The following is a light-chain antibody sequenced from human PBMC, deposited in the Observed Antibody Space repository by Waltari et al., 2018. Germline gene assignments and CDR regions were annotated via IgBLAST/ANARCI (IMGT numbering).Light chain of an antibody. CDR3: CSYAGSTTFLYV. CDR1: SNDLGTYTL. J-gene: IGLJ1*01. CDR2: EGT. V-gene: IGLV2-23*01. Sequence: QSALTQPASVSGSPGQSITISCTGSSNDLGTYTLVSWYQQHPGKAPKLMIYEGTERPSGVSNRFSGSKSGNTASLRISGLQAEDEADYYCCSYAGSTTFLYVFGTGTKVTVL.